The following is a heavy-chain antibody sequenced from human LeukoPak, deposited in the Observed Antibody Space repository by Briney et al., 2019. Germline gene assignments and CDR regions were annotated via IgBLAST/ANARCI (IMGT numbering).Heavy chain of an antibody. CDR2: INPNSGGT. Sequence: ASVKVSCKASGYTFTGYYMHWVRQAPGQGLEWMGWINPNSGGTSYAQKFQGRVTMTRDTSISTAYMELSRLRSDDTAVYYCARFGVVVHPYYFDYWGQGTLVTVSS. CDR3: ARFGVVVHPYYFDY. J-gene: IGHJ4*02. CDR1: GYTFTGYY. V-gene: IGHV1-2*02. D-gene: IGHD3-22*01.